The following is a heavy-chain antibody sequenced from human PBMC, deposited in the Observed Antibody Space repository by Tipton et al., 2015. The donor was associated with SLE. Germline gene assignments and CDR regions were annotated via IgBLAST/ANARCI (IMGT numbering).Heavy chain of an antibody. Sequence: TLSLTCAVYGGSFSGYYWSWIRQPPGKGLEWIGEIHHSGSTNYNPSLKSRVTISVDTSKNQFSLKLSSVTAADTAVYYCARVAGIAAAGYFDYWGQGTLVTVSS. D-gene: IGHD6-13*01. CDR1: GGSFSGYY. CDR2: IHHSGST. V-gene: IGHV4-34*01. J-gene: IGHJ4*02. CDR3: ARVAGIAAAGYFDY.